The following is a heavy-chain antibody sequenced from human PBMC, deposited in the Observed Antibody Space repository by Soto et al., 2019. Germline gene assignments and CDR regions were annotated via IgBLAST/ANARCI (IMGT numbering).Heavy chain of an antibody. J-gene: IGHJ4*02. Sequence: GGSLRLSCAASGFTFSSYAMHWVRQAPGKGLEWVAVISYDGSNKYYADSVKGRFTISRDNSKNTLYLQMNSLRAEDTAVYYCARPFMVRGVIISDYWGQGTLVTVSS. CDR2: ISYDGSNK. CDR1: GFTFSSYA. V-gene: IGHV3-30-3*01. CDR3: ARPFMVRGVIISDY. D-gene: IGHD3-10*01.